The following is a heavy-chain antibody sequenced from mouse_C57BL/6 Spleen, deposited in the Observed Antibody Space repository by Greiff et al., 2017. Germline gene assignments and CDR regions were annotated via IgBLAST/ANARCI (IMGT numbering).Heavy chain of an antibody. Sequence: QVQLQQPGAELVKPGASVTLSCKASGYTFTSYWMHWVKQRPGQGLEWIGMIHPNSGSSNYNEKFKSKATLTVDKSSSTAYMQLSSLTSEDSAVYYCAREGNYDYDSAWFAYWGQGTLVTVSA. CDR1: GYTFTSYW. CDR2: IHPNSGSS. V-gene: IGHV1-64*01. J-gene: IGHJ3*01. D-gene: IGHD2-4*01. CDR3: AREGNYDYDSAWFAY.